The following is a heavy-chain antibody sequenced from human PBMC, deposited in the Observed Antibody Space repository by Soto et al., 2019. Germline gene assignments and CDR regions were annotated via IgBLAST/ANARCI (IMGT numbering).Heavy chain of an antibody. J-gene: IGHJ6*02. CDR3: AKDLGESYGMDV. D-gene: IGHD4-17*01. V-gene: IGHV3-30*18. Sequence: QVQLVESGGGVVQPGRSLRLSCAASGFTFSSYGVHWVRQAPGKGLEWVAVISYDGSNKYYADSVKGRFTISRDNSKNTLYLQMNSLRAEDTAVYYCAKDLGESYGMDVWGQGTTVTVSS. CDR1: GFTFSSYG. CDR2: ISYDGSNK.